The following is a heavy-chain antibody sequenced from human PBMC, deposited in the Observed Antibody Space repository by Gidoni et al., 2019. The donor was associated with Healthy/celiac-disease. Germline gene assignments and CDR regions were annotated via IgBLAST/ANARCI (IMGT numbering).Heavy chain of an antibody. CDR2: ISSSSSYI. CDR3: ARVLSGRTGY. J-gene: IGHJ4*02. Sequence: PGKGLEWVSSISSSSSYIYYADSVKGRFTISRDNAKNSLYLQMNSLRAEDTAVYYCARVLSGRTGYWGQGTLVTVSS. V-gene: IGHV3-21*01. D-gene: IGHD5-12*01.